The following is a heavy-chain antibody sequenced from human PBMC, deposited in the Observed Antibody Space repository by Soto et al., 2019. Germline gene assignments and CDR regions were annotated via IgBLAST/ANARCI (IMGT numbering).Heavy chain of an antibody. Sequence: PGGALRLSCAASGFTFSSYTMKWVRQAPGKWLEWVSSISSSGTYTYYADSLRGRFTISRDNARKSLDLQVNSLRPEDTAVYYCAREKDIALGALGYYYYGMDVWGQGXTVTVYS. V-gene: IGHV3-21*01. CDR2: ISSSGTYT. CDR3: AREKDIALGALGYYYYGMDV. D-gene: IGHD2-8*02. J-gene: IGHJ6*02. CDR1: GFTFSSYT.